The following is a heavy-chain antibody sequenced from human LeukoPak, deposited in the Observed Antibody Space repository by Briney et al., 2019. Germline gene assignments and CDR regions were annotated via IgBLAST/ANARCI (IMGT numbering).Heavy chain of an antibody. D-gene: IGHD2-15*01. V-gene: IGHV6-1*01. CDR2: TYYRSKWYN. CDR1: GDSVFSNSAS. Sequence: SQTLSLTCAFSGDSVFSNSASWHWIRQSPSRGLEWLGRTYYRSKWYNDYVVSVKSRITINPGTSNNQFSLQLNSVTPEDTAVYYCARGSTRGYCSGGSCSSIYYFDYWGQGTLVTVSS. J-gene: IGHJ4*02. CDR3: ARGSTRGYCSGGSCSSIYYFDY.